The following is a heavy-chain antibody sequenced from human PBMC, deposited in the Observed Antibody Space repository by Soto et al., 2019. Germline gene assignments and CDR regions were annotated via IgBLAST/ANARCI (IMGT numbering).Heavy chain of an antibody. J-gene: IGHJ4*02. V-gene: IGHV3-33*01. CDR3: ARVANDYYDSSGYYHVDY. D-gene: IGHD3-22*01. CDR2: IWYDGSNK. Sequence: QVQLVESGGGVVQPGRSLRLSCAASGFTFSSYGMHWVRQAPGKGLEWVAVIWYDGSNKYYADSVKGRFTISGDNSKNTLYLQMNSLRAEDTAVYYCARVANDYYDSSGYYHVDYWGQGTLVTVSS. CDR1: GFTFSSYG.